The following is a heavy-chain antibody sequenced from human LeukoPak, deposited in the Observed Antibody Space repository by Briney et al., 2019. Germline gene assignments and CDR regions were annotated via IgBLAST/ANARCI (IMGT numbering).Heavy chain of an antibody. CDR3: ARDHYCSSTGCPDYYYYYYMDV. V-gene: IGHV4-30-4*08. D-gene: IGHD2-2*01. J-gene: IGHJ6*03. CDR1: GGSISSGDYY. Sequence: SETLSLTCTVSGGSISSGDYYWSWIRQPPGKGLEWIGYIYYSGSTYYNPSLKSRVTISVDTSKNQFSLKLSSVTAADTAVYYCARDHYCSSTGCPDYYYYYYMDVWGKGTTVTVSS. CDR2: IYYSGST.